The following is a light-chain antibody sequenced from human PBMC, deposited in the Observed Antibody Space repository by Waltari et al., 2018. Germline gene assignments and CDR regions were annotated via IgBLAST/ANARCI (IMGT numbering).Light chain of an antibody. V-gene: IGLV2-14*03. CDR2: DVS. Sequence: QSVVTPPASVSASPGQSISISCTGTSTALGAIHYFSWYLHHPGKAPQLVIYDVSVRPSGVSIRFSGSKSGNTASLTISGLQAEDEALYYCSSYTLTNPVVFGGGTKLTVL. J-gene: IGLJ2*01. CDR1: STALGAIHY. CDR3: SSYTLTNPVV.